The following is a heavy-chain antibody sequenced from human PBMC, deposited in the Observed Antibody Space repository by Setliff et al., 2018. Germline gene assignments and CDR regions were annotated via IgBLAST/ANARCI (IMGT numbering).Heavy chain of an antibody. D-gene: IGHD3-10*01. J-gene: IGHJ6*03. Sequence: ASVKVSCKASGYTFSSFAMGWMRQAPGQRLGWMGWINTNTGNPSYAQGFTGRFVFSLDTSVSTAYLQISSLKAEDTAIYYCARGSRFGTIVYKGDYYMDVWGKGTTVTVSS. CDR2: INTNTGNP. CDR3: ARGSRFGTIVYKGDYYMDV. CDR1: GYTFSSFA. V-gene: IGHV7-4-1*02.